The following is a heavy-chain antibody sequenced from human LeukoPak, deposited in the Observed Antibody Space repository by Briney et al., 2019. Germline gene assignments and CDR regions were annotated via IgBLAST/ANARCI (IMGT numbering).Heavy chain of an antibody. D-gene: IGHD5-18*01. CDR2: IYYSGST. Sequence: GSLRLSCAASGFTFSSYGMSWVRQAPGKGLEWIGSIYYSGSTYYNPSLKSRVTISVDTSKNQFSLKLSSVTAADTAVYYCARENTAMASGYFDYWGQGTLVTVSS. CDR1: GFTFSSYG. CDR3: ARENTAMASGYFDY. V-gene: IGHV4-39*07. J-gene: IGHJ4*02.